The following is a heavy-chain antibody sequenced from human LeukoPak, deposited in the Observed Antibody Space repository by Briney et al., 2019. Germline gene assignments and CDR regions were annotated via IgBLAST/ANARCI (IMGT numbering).Heavy chain of an antibody. CDR2: IYYIGST. V-gene: IGHV4-59*12. J-gene: IGHJ4*02. Sequence: SETLSLTCNVSGGSISTYYWSWIRQSPGKGLEWIGNIYYIGSTNYNPSLQSRVTISVDKSKNQFSLKLSSVTAADTAVYYCANRDSSGWYYFDYWGQGTLVTVSS. D-gene: IGHD6-19*01. CDR3: ANRDSSGWYYFDY. CDR1: GGSISTYY.